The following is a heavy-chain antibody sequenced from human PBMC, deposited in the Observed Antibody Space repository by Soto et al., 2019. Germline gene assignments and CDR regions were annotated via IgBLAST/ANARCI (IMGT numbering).Heavy chain of an antibody. D-gene: IGHD3-22*01. J-gene: IGHJ4*02. V-gene: IGHV2-26*01. CDR1: GFSPSNARMG. CDR3: ARIRTYYYDSSCYYYYYYFDY. Sequence: SGPTLVNPXETLTLTCTVSGFSPSNARMGVSWIRQPPGKALEWLAHIFSNDEKSYSTSLKSRLTISKDTSKSQVVLTMTNMDPVDTATYYCARIRTYYYDSSCYYYYYYFDYWGQGTLVTVS. CDR2: IFSNDEK.